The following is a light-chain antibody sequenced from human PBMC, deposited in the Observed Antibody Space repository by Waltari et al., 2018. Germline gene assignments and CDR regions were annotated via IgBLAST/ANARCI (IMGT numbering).Light chain of an antibody. V-gene: IGKV1-39*01. CDR3: QQIFRNPLT. CDR2: AAS. Sequence: CRSSQTISIYLNWDQQKPGKAPSLLVYAASSLNLGVPSRFSGSGSGTEFTLTINSLEPEDVATYYCQQIFRNPLTFGPGTTVDV. J-gene: IGKJ3*01. CDR1: QTISIY.